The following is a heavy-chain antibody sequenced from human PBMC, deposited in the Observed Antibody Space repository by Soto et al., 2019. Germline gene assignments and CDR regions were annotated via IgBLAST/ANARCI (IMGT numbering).Heavy chain of an antibody. D-gene: IGHD2-2*01. CDR2: IIPIFGTA. Sequence: QVQLVQSGAEVKKPGSSVKVSCKASGGTFSSYAISWVRQAPGQGLEWMGGIIPIFGTANYAQKFQGRVPLTADESTSTAYMELSRRRSEDTAVSYCARDSISTSPSPFYYCGRDVGGQGPTVTVSS. CDR1: GGTFSSYA. V-gene: IGHV1-69*12. J-gene: IGHJ6*01. CDR3: ARDSISTSPSPFYYCGRDV.